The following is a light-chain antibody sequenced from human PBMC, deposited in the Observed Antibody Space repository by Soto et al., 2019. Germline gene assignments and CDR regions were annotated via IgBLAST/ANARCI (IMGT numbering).Light chain of an antibody. V-gene: IGLV1-44*01. CDR2: SNN. CDR3: AAWDDSLNAFYV. J-gene: IGLJ1*01. Sequence: QSVLTQPASESGSPGQTVTISCSGSSSNIGSNTVNWYQQLPGTAPKLLIYSNNQRPSGVPDRFSGSKSGTSASLAISGLQSEDEADYYCAAWDDSLNAFYVFGTGTKVTVL. CDR1: SSNIGSNT.